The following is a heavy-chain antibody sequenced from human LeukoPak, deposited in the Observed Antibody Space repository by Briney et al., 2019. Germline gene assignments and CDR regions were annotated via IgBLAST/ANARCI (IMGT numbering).Heavy chain of an antibody. Sequence: GGSLRLSCAASGFTFSSYGMQWVRQAPGKGLEWVAIIWYDGSNEYYADSVKGRFTISRDNSKNTMYLQMNSLRAEDTAVYYCARAISTRTTSAVYYWGQGTLVTVSS. CDR3: ARAISTRTTSAVYY. CDR2: IWYDGSNE. CDR1: GFTFSSYG. J-gene: IGHJ4*02. V-gene: IGHV3-33*01. D-gene: IGHD1-7*01.